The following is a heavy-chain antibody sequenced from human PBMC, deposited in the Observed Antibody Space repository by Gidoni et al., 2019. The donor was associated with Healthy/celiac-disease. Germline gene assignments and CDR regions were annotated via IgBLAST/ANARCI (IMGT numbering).Heavy chain of an antibody. CDR1: GFSLSTSGVG. D-gene: IGHD2-2*03. V-gene: IGHV2-5*01. CDR3: AQSGYCSSTSCYYFDY. J-gene: IGHJ4*02. CDR2: IYWNDDK. Sequence: QITLKESGPTLVKPTQTLTLTCTFSGFSLSTSGVGVGWIRQPPGNALEWLALIYWNDDKRYSPSLKSRLTITKDTSKNQVVLTMTNMDPVDTATYYCAQSGYCSSTSCYYFDYWGQGTLVTVSS.